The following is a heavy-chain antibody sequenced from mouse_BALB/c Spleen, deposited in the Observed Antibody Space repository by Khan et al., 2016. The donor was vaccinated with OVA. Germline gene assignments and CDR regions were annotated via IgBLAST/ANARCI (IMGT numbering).Heavy chain of an antibody. J-gene: IGHJ4*01. CDR2: IYPGTGST. CDR3: ARSDYGSTYAMDY. V-gene: IGHV1S132*01. Sequence: QVQLKQSGAELVRPGASVKLSCKTSGYIFTSYWIHWEKQRSGQGLAWIARIYPGTGSTYYNEKFKGKATLTADKSSSTAYMQLSSLKSEDSAVDFCARSDYGSTYAMDYWGQGTSVTVSS. CDR1: GYIFTSYW. D-gene: IGHD1-1*01.